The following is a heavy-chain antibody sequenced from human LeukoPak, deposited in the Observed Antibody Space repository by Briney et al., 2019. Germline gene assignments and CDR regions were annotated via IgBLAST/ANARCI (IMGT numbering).Heavy chain of an antibody. CDR1: GGSISSGSYY. Sequence: PSQTLSLTCTVSGGSISSGSYYWSWIRQPAGKGLEWIGRIYTSGSTNYNPSLKSRVTISVDTSKNQFSLKLSSVTAADTAVYYCARHADDFWSGYLYYLDYWGQGTLVTVSS. D-gene: IGHD3-3*01. J-gene: IGHJ4*02. CDR3: ARHADDFWSGYLYYLDY. CDR2: IYTSGST. V-gene: IGHV4-61*02.